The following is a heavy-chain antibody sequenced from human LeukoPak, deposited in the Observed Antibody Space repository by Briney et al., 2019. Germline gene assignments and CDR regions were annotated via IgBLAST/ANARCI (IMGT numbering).Heavy chain of an antibody. CDR3: ARVRGSYSSDY. CDR2: ISKDGRTV. V-gene: IGHV3-11*01. CDR1: GFTFSDYY. J-gene: IGHJ4*02. Sequence: GGSLRLSCAASGFTFSDYYMSWIRQAPGKGLEWVSFISKDGRTVSYADSVKGQFTISRDNSKNSLYLQMNSLTADDAAVYFCARVRGSYSSDYWGQGTLVTVSS. D-gene: IGHD5-12*01.